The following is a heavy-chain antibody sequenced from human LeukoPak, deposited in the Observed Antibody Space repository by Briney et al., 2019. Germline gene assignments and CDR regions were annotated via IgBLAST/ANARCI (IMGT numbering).Heavy chain of an antibody. Sequence: SGTLSHTCTVSGDSINSLDLWSWVRQPPGKGLEWIGEMYLSGSTHSNPSVKSRVTILIDKSKNQFFLNLRSVTAADTAVYYCAGLVGRYSSGLYYYYFDYWGQGTLVTVSS. J-gene: IGHJ4*02. V-gene: IGHV4-4*02. CDR2: MYLSGST. CDR1: GDSINSLDL. D-gene: IGHD3-22*01. CDR3: AGLVGRYSSGLYYYYFDY.